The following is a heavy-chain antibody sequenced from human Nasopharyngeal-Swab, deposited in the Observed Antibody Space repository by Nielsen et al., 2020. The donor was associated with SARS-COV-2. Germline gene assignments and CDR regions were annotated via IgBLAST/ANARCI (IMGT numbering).Heavy chain of an antibody. CDR2: IRSKAYGGTT. CDR1: GFTFGDYA. J-gene: IGHJ6*02. Sequence: GESLKLSCTASGFTFGDYAMSWFRQAPGKGLEWVGFIRSKAYGGTTEYAASVKGRFTISRDDSKSIAYLQMNSLKTEDTAVYYCTRVDYYYGMDVWGQGTTVTVSS. V-gene: IGHV3-49*03. CDR3: TRVDYYYGMDV.